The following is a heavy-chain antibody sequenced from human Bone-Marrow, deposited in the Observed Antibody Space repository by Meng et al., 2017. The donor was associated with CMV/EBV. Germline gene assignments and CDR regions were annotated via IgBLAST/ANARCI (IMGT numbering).Heavy chain of an antibody. D-gene: IGHD2-15*01. CDR1: GFILSTYA. V-gene: IGHV3-23*01. CDR3: AKMMGYCSGGRCASQPFDS. Sequence: GGSLRLSCAASGFILSTYAMTWVRQVSGKGLEWVSVLYDSGRYTDYADSVKGRFTTFRANSKNTLYLQMNSLRAEDTAIYYCAKMMGYCSGGRCASQPFDSWGQGTLVTVSS. CDR2: LYDSGRYT. J-gene: IGHJ4*02.